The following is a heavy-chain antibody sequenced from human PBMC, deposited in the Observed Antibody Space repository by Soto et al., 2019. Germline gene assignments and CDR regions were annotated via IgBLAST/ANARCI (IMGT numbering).Heavy chain of an antibody. D-gene: IGHD2-2*01. CDR3: ARDSGAKLSSS. V-gene: IGHV1-69*13. Sequence: SVKVSCKASGGTFSSYRINWARQAPGQGLEWVGGIVPIRRTADIAQKFQGRVTITADESARTAYMELRSLKSQDTAVYYCARDSGAKLSSSWGQGTPVTVSS. J-gene: IGHJ4*02. CDR2: IVPIRRTA. CDR1: GGTFSSYR.